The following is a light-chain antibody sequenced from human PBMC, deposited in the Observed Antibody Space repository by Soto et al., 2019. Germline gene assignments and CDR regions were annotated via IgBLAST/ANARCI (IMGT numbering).Light chain of an antibody. CDR3: QPYNSYQIT. J-gene: IGKJ5*01. V-gene: IGKV1-5*01. CDR2: DAS. Sequence: DIQMTQSPSTLAPPVGDTRTIACRATQSISSWLAWYQQKPGKAPKLLIYDASNLESGVPSRFSGSGSGTELTLNISSLQPDDFATYYCQPYNSYQITFGHGTRVEIK. CDR1: QSISSW.